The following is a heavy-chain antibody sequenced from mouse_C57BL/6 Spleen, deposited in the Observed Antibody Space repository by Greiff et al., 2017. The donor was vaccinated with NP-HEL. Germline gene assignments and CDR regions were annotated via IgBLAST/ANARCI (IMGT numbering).Heavy chain of an antibody. CDR1: GYTFTDYE. Sequence: VQLQQSGAELVRPGASVTLSCKASGYTFTDYEMHWVKQTPVHGLEWIGAIDPETGGTAYNQKFKGKAILTADKSSSTAYMELRRLTSEDSAVYYCTPEEGLLPFAYWGQGTLVTVSA. CDR3: TPEEGLLPFAY. J-gene: IGHJ3*01. D-gene: IGHD2-3*01. CDR2: IDPETGGT. V-gene: IGHV1-15*01.